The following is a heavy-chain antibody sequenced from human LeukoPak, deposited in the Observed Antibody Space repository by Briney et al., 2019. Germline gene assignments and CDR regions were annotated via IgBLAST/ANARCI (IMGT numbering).Heavy chain of an antibody. CDR1: GGSISSSNW. CDR3: ASYYYDSSGYYQGDYFDY. V-gene: IGHV4-4*02. D-gene: IGHD3-22*01. Sequence: PSETLSLTCAVSGGSISSSNWWSWVRQPPGKGLEWIGEIYHSGSTNYNPSLKSRVTISVDKSKNQFSLKLSSVTAADTAVYYCASYYYDSSGYYQGDYFDYWGQGTLVTVSS. J-gene: IGHJ4*02. CDR2: IYHSGST.